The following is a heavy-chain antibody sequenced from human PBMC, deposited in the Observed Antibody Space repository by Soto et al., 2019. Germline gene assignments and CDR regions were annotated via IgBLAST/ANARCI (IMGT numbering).Heavy chain of an antibody. Sequence: SETLSLTCTVSGGSISSGGYYWSWIRQHPGKGLEWIGYIYYSGSTYYNPSLKGRVTISVDTSKNQFSPKLSSVTAADTAVYYCARVSLTGDSLGAFDIWGQGTMVTVSS. CDR2: IYYSGST. D-gene: IGHD7-27*01. J-gene: IGHJ3*02. CDR1: GGSISSGGYY. V-gene: IGHV4-31*03. CDR3: ARVSLTGDSLGAFDI.